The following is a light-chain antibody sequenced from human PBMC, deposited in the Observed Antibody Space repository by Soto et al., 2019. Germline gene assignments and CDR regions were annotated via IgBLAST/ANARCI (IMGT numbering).Light chain of an antibody. V-gene: IGLV2-8*01. J-gene: IGLJ1*01. Sequence: QSALTQPPSASGSPGQSVTISCTGTSSDVGGYNPVSWYQHHPGKAPKLMIYEVSKRPSGVPDRFSGSKSANTASLTVSWLQAEDEADYYCSSYAGSNNYVFGTGTKLTVL. CDR1: SSDVGGYNP. CDR2: EVS. CDR3: SSYAGSNNYV.